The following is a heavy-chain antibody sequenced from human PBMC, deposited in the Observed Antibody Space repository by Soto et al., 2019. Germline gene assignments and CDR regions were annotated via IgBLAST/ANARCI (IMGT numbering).Heavy chain of an antibody. Sequence: LRLSCAASGFTFSSHHMDWVRQAPGKGLEWVSYISSRSRAIYYADSVKGRFTISRDNARNSLYLQMNSLRDEDTAVYYCARDSGRGYGMDVWGQGTTVTVSS. CDR3: ARDSGRGYGMDV. D-gene: IGHD1-1*01. V-gene: IGHV3-48*02. J-gene: IGHJ6*02. CDR1: GFTFSSHH. CDR2: ISSRSRAI.